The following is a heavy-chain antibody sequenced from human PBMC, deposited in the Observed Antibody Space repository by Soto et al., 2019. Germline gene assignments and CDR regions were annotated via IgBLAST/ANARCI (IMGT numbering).Heavy chain of an antibody. CDR3: AKDRGFRRRWELLNLYAFDI. CDR2: ISGSGGST. CDR1: GFTFSSYA. V-gene: IGHV3-23*01. Sequence: EVQLLESGGGLVQPGGSLRLSCAASGFTFSSYAMSWVRQAPGKGLEWVSAISGSGGSTYYADSVKGRFTISRDNSKNTLYLQMNSLRAEDTAVYYCAKDRGFRRRWELLNLYAFDIWGQGTMVTVSS. J-gene: IGHJ3*02. D-gene: IGHD1-26*01.